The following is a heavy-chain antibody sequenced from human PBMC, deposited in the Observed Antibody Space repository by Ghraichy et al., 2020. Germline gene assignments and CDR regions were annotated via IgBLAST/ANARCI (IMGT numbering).Heavy chain of an antibody. D-gene: IGHD3-22*01. CDR2: ISWDGGST. CDR3: AKDSLNYYDSSGYYYFDY. Sequence: GGSLRLSCAASGFTFDDYTMHWVRQAPGKGLEWVSLISWDGGSTYYADSVKGRFTISRDNSKNSLYLQMNSLRTEDTALYYCAKDSLNYYDSSGYYYFDYWGQGTLVTVSS. CDR1: GFTFDDYT. V-gene: IGHV3-43*01. J-gene: IGHJ4*02.